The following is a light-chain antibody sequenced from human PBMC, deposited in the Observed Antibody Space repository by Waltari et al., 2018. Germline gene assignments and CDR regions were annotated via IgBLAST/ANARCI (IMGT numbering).Light chain of an antibody. CDR2: GAS. CDR3: QQSHSPPLT. V-gene: IGKV1-39*01. CDR1: QTINSY. Sequence: DIQMTQPPSSLSASVGDRVTIICRASQTINSYLSWYQQKPGKAPKLLIYGASSLQSGVPSRFSGGGSGTDFTLTISSMQPEDFATYYCQQSHSPPLTFGGGTQVEIK. J-gene: IGKJ4*01.